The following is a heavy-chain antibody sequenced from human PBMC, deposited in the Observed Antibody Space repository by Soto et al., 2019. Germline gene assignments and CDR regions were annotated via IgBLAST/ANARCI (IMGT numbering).Heavy chain of an antibody. CDR2: ISSSSRII. V-gene: IGHV3-48*02. CDR3: ASDLGDYIWGGYHY. J-gene: IGHJ4*02. Sequence: EVQLVESGGGLVQPGGSLRLSCAASGFTFSSYNMNWVRQAPGKGLEWVSYISSSSRIIYYADSVKGRFTISRDNAKNSLYLQMTSLRDEDTDVYYCASDLGDYIWGGYHYLGQGTLGTVSS. CDR1: GFTFSSYN. D-gene: IGHD3-16*02.